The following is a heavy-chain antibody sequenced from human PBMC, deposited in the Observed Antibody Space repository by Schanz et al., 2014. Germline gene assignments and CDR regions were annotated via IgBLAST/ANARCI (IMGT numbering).Heavy chain of an antibody. CDR3: ASPSGYSGYGTYFDF. CDR1: GFTVSSNH. J-gene: IGHJ4*02. V-gene: IGHV3-66*02. D-gene: IGHD5-12*01. CDR2: IYSGIGA. Sequence: EGQLAESGGGLVQPGGSLRLSCAVSGFTVSSNHMSWVRQAPGKGLEWVSVIYSGIGAYYADSVEGRFTISRDNSRNTLYLQMNSLRTEDTAVYYCASPSGYSGYGTYFDFWGQGTLVTVSS.